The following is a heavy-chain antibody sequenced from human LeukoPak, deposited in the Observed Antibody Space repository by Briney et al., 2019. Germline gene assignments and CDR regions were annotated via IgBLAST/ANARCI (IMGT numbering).Heavy chain of an antibody. V-gene: IGHV3-23*01. J-gene: IGHJ4*02. CDR2: ISGSGGST. CDR3: AIPSWELPFDY. Sequence: GGSLRLSCAAPGFTFSSYAMSWVRQAPGKGLEWVSAISGSGGSTYYADSVKGRFTISRDNSKNTLYLQMNSLRAEDTAIYYCAIPSWELPFDYWGQGTLVTVSS. D-gene: IGHD1-26*01. CDR1: GFTFSSYA.